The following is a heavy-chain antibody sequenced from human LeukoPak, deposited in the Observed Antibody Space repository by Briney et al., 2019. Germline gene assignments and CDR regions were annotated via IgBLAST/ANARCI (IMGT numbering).Heavy chain of an antibody. Sequence: PSECLSLTCTVLAGSKISSYSWKWIRQPPGKGLEGIGYIYYNARTNYNPSLKSRVTISVDTSKNQFSLRLSSVTAADTAVYYCARGHSYYDSSGPNDYWGQGTLVTVSS. CDR2: IYYNART. CDR3: ARGHSYYDSSGPNDY. CDR1: AGSKISSYS. J-gene: IGHJ4*02. D-gene: IGHD3-22*01. V-gene: IGHV4-59*01.